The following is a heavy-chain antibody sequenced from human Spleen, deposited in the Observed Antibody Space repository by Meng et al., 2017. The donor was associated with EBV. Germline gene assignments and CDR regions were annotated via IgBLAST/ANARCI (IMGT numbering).Heavy chain of an antibody. D-gene: IGHD5-24*01. CDR3: VRGGEGDGYSLPY. J-gene: IGHJ4*02. Sequence: QVPLQRWGAGLLKPSGTLSLTCAVNGGSFSGHYWTWIRQPPGKGLEWIGEIIHTGETNYNPSLTGRVTISRDTSKKHLSLRLNSVTAADTAVYYCVRGGEGDGYSLPYWGQGTLVTVSS. V-gene: IGHV4-34*02. CDR1: GGSFSGHY. CDR2: IIHTGET.